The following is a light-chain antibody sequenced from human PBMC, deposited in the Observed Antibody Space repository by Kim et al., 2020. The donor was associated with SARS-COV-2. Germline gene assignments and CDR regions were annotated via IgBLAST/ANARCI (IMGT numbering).Light chain of an antibody. V-gene: IGLV3-19*01. CDR2: GKN. J-gene: IGLJ2*01. Sequence: VALGQTVRITCQGDSLRRYYASWYQQKPGQAPVLVIYGKNNRPSGIPDRFSGSSSGNTASLTITGAQAEDEADYYCNSRDSSGNHLVFGGGTQLT. CDR3: NSRDSSGNHLV. CDR1: SLRRYY.